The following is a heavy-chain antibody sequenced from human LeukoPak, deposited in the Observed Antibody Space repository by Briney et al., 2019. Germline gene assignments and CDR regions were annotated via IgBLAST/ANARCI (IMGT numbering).Heavy chain of an antibody. D-gene: IGHD2-2*01. CDR1: GFTFSDYY. J-gene: IGHJ4*02. CDR3: AHGTVYQLDY. CDR2: ILGGAGST. Sequence: GGSLRLSCAASGFTFSDYYMSWIRQAPGKGLEWVSGILGGAGSTYYADSVKGRFIISRDNSKNTLYLQMNSLRAEDTAVYYCAHGTVYQLDYWGRGTLVTVSS. V-gene: IGHV3-23*01.